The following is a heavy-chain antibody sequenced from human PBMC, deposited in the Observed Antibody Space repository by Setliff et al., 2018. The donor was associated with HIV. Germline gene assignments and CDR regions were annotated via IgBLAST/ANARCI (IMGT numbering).Heavy chain of an antibody. CDR2: ISYRSSYI. V-gene: IGHV3-21*01. D-gene: IGHD2-15*01. J-gene: IGHJ6*03. CDR3: SRSQGIGNYYMDV. Sequence: LRLSCAASDFTFSTYCMNWVRQAPGKGLEWISSISYRSSYIYYSDSVKGRFSISRNDAENSLFLQLNSLRDEDTAVYYCSRSQGIGNYYMDVWGTGTTVTVSS. CDR1: DFTFSTYC.